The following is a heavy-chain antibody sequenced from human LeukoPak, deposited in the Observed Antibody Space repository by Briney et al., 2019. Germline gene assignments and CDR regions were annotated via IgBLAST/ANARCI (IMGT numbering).Heavy chain of an antibody. J-gene: IGHJ4*02. CDR1: GVSISSYY. D-gene: IGHD6-13*01. CDR3: ARGGSGYSSSWYDGYFDY. CDR2: IYYSGST. V-gene: IGHV4-59*01. Sequence: SETLSLTCTVSGVSISSYYWSWIRQPPGKGLEWIGYIYYSGSTNYNPPLKSRVTISVDTSKNQFSLKLSSVTAADTAVYYCARGGSGYSSSWYDGYFDYWGQGTLVTVSS.